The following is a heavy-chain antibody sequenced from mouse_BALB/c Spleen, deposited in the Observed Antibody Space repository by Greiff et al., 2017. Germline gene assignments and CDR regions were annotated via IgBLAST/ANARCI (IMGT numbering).Heavy chain of an antibody. Sequence: EVKLVESGPGLVKPSQSLSLTCTVTGYSITSDYAWNWIRQFPGNKLEWMGYISYSGSTSYNPSLKSRISITRDTSKNQFFLQLNSVTTEDTATYYCARFYYYGTQGVFLYYAMDYWGQGTSVTVSS. D-gene: IGHD1-1*01. CDR2: ISYSGST. CDR3: ARFYYYGTQGVFLYYAMDY. J-gene: IGHJ4*01. CDR1: GYSITSDYA. V-gene: IGHV3-2*02.